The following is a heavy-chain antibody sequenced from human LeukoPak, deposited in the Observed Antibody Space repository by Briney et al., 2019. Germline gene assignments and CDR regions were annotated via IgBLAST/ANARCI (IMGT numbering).Heavy chain of an antibody. D-gene: IGHD3-22*01. Sequence: SETLSLTXTVSGYSISSGYYWDWIRQPPGKWLEWIGSIYHSGSTYYNPSLKSRVTISVDTSKNQFSLKLSSVTAADTAVYYCARAGYYYDSSGPPGYWGQGTLVTVSS. J-gene: IGHJ4*02. CDR3: ARAGYYYDSSGPPGY. CDR1: GYSISSGYY. V-gene: IGHV4-38-2*02. CDR2: IYHSGST.